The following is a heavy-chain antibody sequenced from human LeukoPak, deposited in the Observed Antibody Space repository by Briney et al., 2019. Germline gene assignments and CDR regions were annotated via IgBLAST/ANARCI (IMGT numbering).Heavy chain of an antibody. J-gene: IGHJ3*02. Sequence: PGGSLRLSCAASGFTFSNAWMSWVRQAPGKGLEWVGHIKSKTDGGTTDYAAPVKGRFTISRDDSKNTLYLQMNSLKTEDTAVYYCTTRFTMVRGVIIPDAFDIWGQGTMVTVSS. CDR1: GFTFSNAW. D-gene: IGHD3-10*01. V-gene: IGHV3-15*01. CDR3: TTRFTMVRGVIIPDAFDI. CDR2: IKSKTDGGTT.